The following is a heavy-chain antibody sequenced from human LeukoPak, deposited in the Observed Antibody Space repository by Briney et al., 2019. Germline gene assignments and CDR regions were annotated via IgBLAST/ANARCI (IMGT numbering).Heavy chain of an antibody. CDR1: GGSINSSDYY. D-gene: IGHD3-9*01. V-gene: IGHV4-39*01. Sequence: SETLSLTCTVSGGSINSSDYYWGWIRQPPGKGLEWIGSIYYSGSIYYNPSLKSRVTISVDTPKNQFSLKLSSVTAADTAVYYCTRGSYDFLTDSYLQFDSWGQGTLVTVSS. CDR2: IYYSGSI. J-gene: IGHJ4*02. CDR3: TRGSYDFLTDSYLQFDS.